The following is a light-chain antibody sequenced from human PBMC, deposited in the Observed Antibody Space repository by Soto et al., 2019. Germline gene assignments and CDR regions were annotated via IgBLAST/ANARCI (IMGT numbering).Light chain of an antibody. Sequence: QSVLTQPPSVSGALRQRVTISCTGITSNIGAGYDVHWYQLLPGRAPKLLIYGNTNRPSGVPDRFSGSKSATSASLAITGLQAEDEAIYYCQSYDNTLSGPIYVFGTGTKVTVL. V-gene: IGLV1-40*01. CDR1: TSNIGAGYD. J-gene: IGLJ1*01. CDR2: GNT. CDR3: QSYDNTLSGPIYV.